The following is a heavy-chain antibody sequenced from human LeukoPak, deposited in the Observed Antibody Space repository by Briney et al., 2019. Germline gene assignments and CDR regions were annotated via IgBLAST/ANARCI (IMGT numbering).Heavy chain of an antibody. CDR3: ARGRKEVVAATPPRINWFDP. CDR2: INHSGST. J-gene: IGHJ5*02. Sequence: PSETLSLTCAVYGGSFSGYYWSWIRQPPGKGLEWIGEINHSGSTNYNPSLKSRVTISVDTSKNQFSLKLSSVTAADTAVYYCARGRKEVVAATPPRINWFDPWGQGTLVTVCS. D-gene: IGHD2-15*01. V-gene: IGHV4-34*01. CDR1: GGSFSGYY.